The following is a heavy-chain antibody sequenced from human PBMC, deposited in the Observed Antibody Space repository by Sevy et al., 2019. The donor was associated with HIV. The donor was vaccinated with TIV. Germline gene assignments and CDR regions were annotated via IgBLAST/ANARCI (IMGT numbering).Heavy chain of an antibody. V-gene: IGHV3-74*01. Sequence: GGSLRLSCAASGFTFSSNWMHWVRQAPGKWLVWVSRINSDGSSTNYADSVKGRFTISRDNAKNTLYLQINSLRGEDTAVYYWERCRYYYDSSGFYLDYWGQGTLVTVSS. CDR3: ERCRYYYDSSGFYLDY. D-gene: IGHD3-22*01. J-gene: IGHJ4*02. CDR1: GFTFSSNW. CDR2: INSDGSST.